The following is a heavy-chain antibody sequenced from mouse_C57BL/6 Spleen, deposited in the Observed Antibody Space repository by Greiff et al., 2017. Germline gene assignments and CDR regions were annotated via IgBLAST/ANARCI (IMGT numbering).Heavy chain of an antibody. CDR2: IDPSDSET. CDR1: GYTFTSYW. Sequence: QVQLKQPGAELVRPGSSVKLSCKASGYTFTSYWMHWVKQRPIQGLEWIGNIDPSDSETHYNQKFKDKATLTVDKSSSTAYMQLNSLTSEDSAVYYCARYGNYRGYYYAMDYWGQGTSVTVSS. J-gene: IGHJ4*01. D-gene: IGHD2-1*01. CDR3: ARYGNYRGYYYAMDY. V-gene: IGHV1-52*01.